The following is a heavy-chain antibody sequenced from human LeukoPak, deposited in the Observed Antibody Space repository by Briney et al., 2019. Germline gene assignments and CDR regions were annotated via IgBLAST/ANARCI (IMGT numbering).Heavy chain of an antibody. D-gene: IGHD6-13*01. CDR3: ARAAAAYYYYYMDV. Sequence: PGGSLRLSCAASGFTFSSYSMNWVRQAPGKGLEWVSSISSSSSYIYYADSVKGRFTISRDNAKNSLYLQMNSLRAEDTALYYCARAAAAYYYYYMDVWGKGTTVTVSS. CDR2: ISSSSSYI. J-gene: IGHJ6*03. CDR1: GFTFSSYS. V-gene: IGHV3-21*04.